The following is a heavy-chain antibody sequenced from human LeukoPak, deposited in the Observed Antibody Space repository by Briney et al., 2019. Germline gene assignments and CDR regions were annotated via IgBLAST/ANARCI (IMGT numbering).Heavy chain of an antibody. J-gene: IGHJ3*01. CDR2: INQDGSEK. Sequence: GGSLRLSCAASGFTFNTCWMSWLRQAPGKGLEWVANINQDGSEKYSVDSVKGRFTVSRDNAKNSLYLQMSSLRVEDTAVYYCARMGSALEVGANGFDVWGPGTMVTVSS. CDR1: GFTFNTCW. V-gene: IGHV3-7*01. CDR3: ARMGSALEVGANGFDV. D-gene: IGHD4/OR15-4a*01.